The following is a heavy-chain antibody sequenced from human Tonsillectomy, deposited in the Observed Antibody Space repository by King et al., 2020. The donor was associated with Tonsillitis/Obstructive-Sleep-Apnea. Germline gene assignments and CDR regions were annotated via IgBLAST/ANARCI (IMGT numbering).Heavy chain of an antibody. CDR1: GGTFTNYA. J-gene: IGHJ6*02. CDR2: IIPIFGTT. Sequence: QLVQSGAEVKKPGSSVKVSCKASGGTFTNYAIIWVRQAPGQGLEWMGGIIPIFGTTNFAQKFQDRVTITADKSTRTAYMELSSQRSEDTAVYYCVRGFRDYAGSAYWMDVWGQGTTVTVSS. CDR3: VRGFRDYAGSAYWMDV. D-gene: IGHD3-22*01. V-gene: IGHV1-69*13.